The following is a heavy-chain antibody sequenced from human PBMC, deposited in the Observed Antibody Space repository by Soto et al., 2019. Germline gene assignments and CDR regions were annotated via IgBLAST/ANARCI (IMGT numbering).Heavy chain of an antibody. V-gene: IGHV4-30-2*01. D-gene: IGHD1-26*01. Sequence: QLQLQESGSGLVKPSQTLSLTCAVSGGSISSGGYSWSWIRQPPGKGLEWIGYIYHSGSTYYNPSRESRVTISVDRSKNHFSLKLSSVTAADTAVYYCARYRGGYGVDYWGQGTLVTVSS. CDR1: GGSISSGGYS. CDR3: ARYRGGYGVDY. J-gene: IGHJ4*02. CDR2: IYHSGST.